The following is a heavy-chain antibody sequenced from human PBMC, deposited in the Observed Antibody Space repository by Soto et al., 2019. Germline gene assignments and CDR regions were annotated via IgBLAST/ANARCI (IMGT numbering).Heavy chain of an antibody. Sequence: GGSLRLSCAASGFTXSSYAMSWVRQAPGKGLEWVSAISGSGGSTYYADSVKGRFTISRDNSKNTLYLQMNSLRAEDTAVYYCAKVRAVRTYAFDIWGQGTMVTVSS. CDR1: GFTXSSYA. J-gene: IGHJ3*02. CDR2: ISGSGGST. D-gene: IGHD4-17*01. V-gene: IGHV3-23*01. CDR3: AKVRAVRTYAFDI.